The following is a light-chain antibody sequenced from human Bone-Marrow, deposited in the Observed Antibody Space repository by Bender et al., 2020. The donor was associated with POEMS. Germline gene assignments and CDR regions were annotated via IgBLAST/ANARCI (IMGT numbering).Light chain of an antibody. CDR2: SSH. J-gene: IGLJ3*02. V-gene: IGLV1-44*01. CDR1: SSNIGAHA. CDR3: AVWDDSLNGWV. Sequence: QSVLTQLPSASGTPGQRVTISCSGGSSNIGAHAVNWYQHLPWTVPKLLIYSSHRRPSEVPDRFSGSRSGTSASVAISGLQAEDEADYYCAVWDDSLNGWVFGGGTKLTVL.